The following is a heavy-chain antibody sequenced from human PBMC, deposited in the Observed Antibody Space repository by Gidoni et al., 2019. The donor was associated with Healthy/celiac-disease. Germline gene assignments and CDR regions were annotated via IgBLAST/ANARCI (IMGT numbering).Heavy chain of an antibody. Sequence: EVQLVESGGGLVQPGGSLRLSCAASGFTFSSYSMNWVRQAPGKGLEWVSYISSSSSTIYYAASVKGRFTISRDNAKNSLYLQMNSLRAEDTAVYYCARGGRGVDNWFDPWGQGTLVTVSS. CDR3: ARGGRGVDNWFDP. CDR2: ISSSSSTI. D-gene: IGHD3-10*01. V-gene: IGHV3-48*04. J-gene: IGHJ5*02. CDR1: GFTFSSYS.